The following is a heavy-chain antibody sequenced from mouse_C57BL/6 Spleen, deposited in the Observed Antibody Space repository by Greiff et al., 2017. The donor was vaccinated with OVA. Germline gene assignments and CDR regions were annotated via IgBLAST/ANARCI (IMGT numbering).Heavy chain of an antibody. D-gene: IGHD3-3*01. CDR3: ARKGDGVYFDY. V-gene: IGHV1-64*01. CDR2: IHPNSGST. Sequence: QVQLQQPGAELVKPGASVKLSCKASGYTFTSYWMHWVKQRPGQGLEWIGMIHPNSGSTNYNEKFKSKATLTVDKSSSTAYMQLSSLTSEDSAVYYCARKGDGVYFDYWGQGTTLTVSS. J-gene: IGHJ2*01. CDR1: GYTFTSYW.